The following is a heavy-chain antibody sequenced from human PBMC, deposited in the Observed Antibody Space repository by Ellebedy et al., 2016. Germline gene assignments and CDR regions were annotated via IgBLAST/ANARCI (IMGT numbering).Heavy chain of an antibody. D-gene: IGHD6-19*01. Sequence: GGSLRLXXAASGFTFSAYAMSWVRQAPGKGLEWVSAISSSGGTTNYADSVKGRFTMSRDNSKSTLYLQMDSLRADDTAVYYCAKNLGYSSAGLDVWGQGTTVTVSS. J-gene: IGHJ6*02. CDR2: ISSSGGTT. V-gene: IGHV3-23*01. CDR3: AKNLGYSSAGLDV. CDR1: GFTFSAYA.